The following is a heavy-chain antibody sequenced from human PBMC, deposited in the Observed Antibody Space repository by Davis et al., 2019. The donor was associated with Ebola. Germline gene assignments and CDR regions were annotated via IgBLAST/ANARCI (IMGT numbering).Heavy chain of an antibody. D-gene: IGHD3-16*01. J-gene: IGHJ6*02. CDR3: ARQPRSTRSPEYYHGLDV. CDR2: IFYTGST. CDR1: RGSISSRF. V-gene: IGHV4-59*11. Sequence: PGGSLRLSCAVSRGSISSRFWSWIRQSPGQGLEWIGSIFYTGSTNLNPSLRSRVTLSVDRPKNQFSLNLTSVTAADTAVYFCARQPRSTRSPEYYHGLDVWGQGTTVVVSS.